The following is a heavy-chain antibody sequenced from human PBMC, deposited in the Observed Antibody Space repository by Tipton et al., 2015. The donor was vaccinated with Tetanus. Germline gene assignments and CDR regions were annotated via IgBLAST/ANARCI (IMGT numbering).Heavy chain of an antibody. J-gene: IGHJ5*02. Sequence: TLSLTCTVSGGSISTYDWNWIRQPAGKGLEWIGRIYRSGSTYWNPSLKSRVTMSVDTSKNQFSLKLSSVTAADTAVYYCAADIATGANRWFDPWGQGSLVIVSS. V-gene: IGHV4-4*07. D-gene: IGHD4/OR15-4a*01. CDR1: GGSISTYD. CDR3: AADIATGANRWFDP. CDR2: IYRSGST.